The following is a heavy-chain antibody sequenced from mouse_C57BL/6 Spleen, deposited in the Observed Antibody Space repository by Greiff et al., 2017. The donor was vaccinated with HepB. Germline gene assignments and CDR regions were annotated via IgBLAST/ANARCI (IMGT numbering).Heavy chain of an antibody. CDR1: GYTFTSYW. CDR3: ARGSYYDYGYAMDY. D-gene: IGHD2-4*01. Sequence: VQLQQPGAELVRPGSSVKLSCKASGYTFTSYWMHWVKQRPIQGLEWIGNIDPSDSETNYNQKFKDKATLTVDKSSSTAYMQLSSLTSEDSAVYYCARGSYYDYGYAMDYWGQGTSVTVSS. J-gene: IGHJ4*01. CDR2: IDPSDSET. V-gene: IGHV1-52*01.